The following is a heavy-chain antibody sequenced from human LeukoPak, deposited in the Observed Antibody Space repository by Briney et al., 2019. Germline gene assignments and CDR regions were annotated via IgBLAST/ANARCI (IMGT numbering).Heavy chain of an antibody. J-gene: IGHJ4*02. CDR2: ISGSGGST. D-gene: IGHD1-26*01. CDR3: AKLIWGATTAFDY. V-gene: IGHV3-23*01. CDR1: GFTFSSYA. Sequence: GGSLRLSCAASGFTFSSYAVSWVRQAPGKGLEWVSAISGSGGSTYYADSVKVRFTISRDNSKNTLYLQMNSLRAEDTAVYYCAKLIWGATTAFDYWGQGTLVTVSS.